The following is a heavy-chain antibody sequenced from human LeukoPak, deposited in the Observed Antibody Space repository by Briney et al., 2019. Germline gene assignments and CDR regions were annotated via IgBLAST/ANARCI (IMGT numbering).Heavy chain of an antibody. D-gene: IGHD3-22*01. CDR3: ARGPYSYDSSGTFDI. J-gene: IGHJ3*02. V-gene: IGHV4-59*08. CDR2: IYYSGST. Sequence: SETLSLTCTVSGGSISSYYWSWIRQPPGKGLEWIGYIYYSGSTNYNPSLKSRVTISVDTSKNQFSLKLSSVTAADTAVYFCARGPYSYDSSGTFDIWGQGTMVTVSS. CDR1: GGSISSYY.